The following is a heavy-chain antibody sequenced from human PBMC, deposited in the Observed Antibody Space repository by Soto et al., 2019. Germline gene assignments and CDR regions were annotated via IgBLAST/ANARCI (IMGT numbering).Heavy chain of an antibody. CDR1: GGSISSYY. CDR3: ARNLFDSRGYHQEV. Sequence: SETLSLTCTVSGGSISSYYWSWIRQPPGKGLEWIGYIYYSGSTNYNPSLKSRVTISVDTSKNQFSLKLSSVTAADTAVYYCARNLFDSRGYHQEVWGQGILVTVSS. V-gene: IGHV4-59*01. CDR2: IYYSGST. J-gene: IGHJ4*02. D-gene: IGHD3-22*01.